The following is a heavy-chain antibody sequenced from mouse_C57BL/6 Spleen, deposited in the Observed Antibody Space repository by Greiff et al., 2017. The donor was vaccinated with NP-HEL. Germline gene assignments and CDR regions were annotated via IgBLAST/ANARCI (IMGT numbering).Heavy chain of an antibody. CDR3: ASSLYYGNYYYAMDY. D-gene: IGHD2-1*01. J-gene: IGHJ4*01. CDR2: IWRGGST. Sequence: QVQLQESGPGLVQPSQSLSITCTVSGFSLTSYGVHWVRQSPGKGLEWLGVIWRGGSTDYNAAFISRLSISKDNSKSQVFFKMNSLQADDTAIYYCASSLYYGNYYYAMDYWGQGTSVTVSS. V-gene: IGHV2-2*01. CDR1: GFSLTSYG.